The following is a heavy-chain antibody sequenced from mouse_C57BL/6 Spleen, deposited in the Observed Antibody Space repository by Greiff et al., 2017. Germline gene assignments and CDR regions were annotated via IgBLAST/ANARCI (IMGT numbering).Heavy chain of an antibody. J-gene: IGHJ1*03. V-gene: IGHV5-15*01. CDR3: ARGITTVVDWYFDV. CDR2: ISNLAYSI. D-gene: IGHD1-1*01. CDR1: GFTFSDYG. Sequence: DVMLVESGGGLVQPGGSLKLSCAASGFTFSDYGMAWVRQAPRKGSEWVAFISNLAYSIYYADTVTGRFTISRENAKNTLYLEMSSLRSEDTAMYYCARGITTVVDWYFDVWGTGTTVTVSS.